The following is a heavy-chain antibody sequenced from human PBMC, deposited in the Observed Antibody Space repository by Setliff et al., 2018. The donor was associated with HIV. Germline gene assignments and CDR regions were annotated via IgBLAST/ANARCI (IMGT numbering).Heavy chain of an antibody. D-gene: IGHD4-17*01. Sequence: GGSLRLSCAASGFTFSSFEMNWVRQTPGKGLEWVSYISTSGRTIYYADSVKGRSTISRDNAKNSLYLQMNSLRADDTAVYYCAREDGMTTVPFDYWGQGTLVTVSS. CDR1: GFTFSSFE. CDR2: ISTSGRTI. J-gene: IGHJ4*02. V-gene: IGHV3-48*03. CDR3: AREDGMTTVPFDY.